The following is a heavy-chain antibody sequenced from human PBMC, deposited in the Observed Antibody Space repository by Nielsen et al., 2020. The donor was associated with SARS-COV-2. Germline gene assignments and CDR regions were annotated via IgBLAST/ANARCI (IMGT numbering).Heavy chain of an antibody. CDR1: GFTFSNYG. CDR3: ARGGGTGDH. Sequence: GESLKISCVASGFTFSNYGMSWVRQAPGKGLEWVSGIDGSGGSTYYADSVKGRFTISRDNAKNSLFLQMDSLRAEDTAVYYCARGGGTGDHWGQGTLVTVSS. D-gene: IGHD1-26*01. CDR2: IDGSGGST. V-gene: IGHV3-23*01. J-gene: IGHJ4*01.